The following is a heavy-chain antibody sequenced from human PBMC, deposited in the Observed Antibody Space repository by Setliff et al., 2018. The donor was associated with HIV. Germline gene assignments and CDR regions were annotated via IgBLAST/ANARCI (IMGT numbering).Heavy chain of an antibody. CDR3: ARRPAGAVAGGYGMDV. Sequence: SETLSLTCAVYGGSFSGYYWSWIRQPPGKGLEWIGEIIHSGSTNYNPSLKSRVTISVDTSKNQFSLNLSSVTAADTAVYDCARRPAGAVAGGYGMDVWGQGTTVTVSS. CDR2: IIHSGST. V-gene: IGHV4-34*12. J-gene: IGHJ6*02. D-gene: IGHD6-19*01. CDR1: GGSFSGYY.